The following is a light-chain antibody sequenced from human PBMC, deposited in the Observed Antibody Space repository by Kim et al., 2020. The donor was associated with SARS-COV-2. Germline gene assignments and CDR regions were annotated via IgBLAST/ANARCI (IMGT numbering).Light chain of an antibody. CDR1: KLGDKY. Sequence: GSPGQTASITCSGDKLGDKYACWYQQKPGQSPVLVIYQDSKRPSGIPERFAGSNSGNTATLTISGTQAMDEADYYCQAWDSSTVVFGGGTQLTVL. CDR3: QAWDSSTVV. J-gene: IGLJ2*01. V-gene: IGLV3-1*01. CDR2: QDS.